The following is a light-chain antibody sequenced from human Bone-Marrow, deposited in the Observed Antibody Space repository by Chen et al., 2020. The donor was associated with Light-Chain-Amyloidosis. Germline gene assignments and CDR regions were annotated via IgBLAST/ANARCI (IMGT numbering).Light chain of an antibody. Sequence: EIVMTQSPATLSVSPGESATLSSRASQSVGDNLAWYQQRPGQAPRLLIYRASTRATGIPARFSGSGSETDFTLTISSLQPEDFAVYYCQQHYAWPLTFGGGTKVEI. CDR2: RAS. CDR3: QQHYAWPLT. J-gene: IGKJ4*01. CDR1: QSVGDN. V-gene: IGKV3-15*01.